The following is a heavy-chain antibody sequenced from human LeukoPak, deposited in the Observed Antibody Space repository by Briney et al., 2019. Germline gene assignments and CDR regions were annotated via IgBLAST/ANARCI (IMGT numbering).Heavy chain of an antibody. CDR3: AYGGGWSDKGFDY. CDR1: GGSISSNNYY. V-gene: IGHV4-39*01. CDR2: IYYSGST. Sequence: PSETLSLICTVSGGSISSNNYYWGWIRQPPGKGLEWIGSIYYSGSTYYNPSLKSRVTIPVDTSKNQFSLKLSSVTAADTAVYYCAYGGGWSDKGFDYWGQGTLVTVSS. D-gene: IGHD6-19*01. J-gene: IGHJ4*02.